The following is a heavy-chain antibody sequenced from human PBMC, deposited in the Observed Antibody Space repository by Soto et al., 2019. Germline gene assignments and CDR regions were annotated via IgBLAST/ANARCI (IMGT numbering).Heavy chain of an antibody. J-gene: IGHJ5*02. CDR2: MNPNSGNT. D-gene: IGHD3-3*01. Sequence: QVQLVQSGAEVKKPGASVKVSCKASGYTFTSYDINWVRQATGQGLEWMGWMNPNSGNTGYAQKLQGRVTMTRNTSISTGYMELSSLRSEDTAVYYCAREMYYDFWSGVKNWFDPWGQGTLFTVSS. CDR3: AREMYYDFWSGVKNWFDP. CDR1: GYTFTSYD. V-gene: IGHV1-8*01.